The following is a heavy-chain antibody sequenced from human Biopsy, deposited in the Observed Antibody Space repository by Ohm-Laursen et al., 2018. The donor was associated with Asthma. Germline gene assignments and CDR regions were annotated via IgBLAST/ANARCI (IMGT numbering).Heavy chain of an antibody. Sequence: SQTLSLTCIVSGDAMSTSGSYRGWIRQSPGKGLEWIGSIYYSGRTYYNPSLESRVTISADTSKNHFSLKVTSGTAADTAVYYCARAVSSSSYWYFDLWGRGDLVTVSS. V-gene: IGHV4-39*02. CDR3: ARAVSSSSYWYFDL. CDR2: IYYSGRT. D-gene: IGHD6-6*01. J-gene: IGHJ2*01. CDR1: GDAMSTSGSY.